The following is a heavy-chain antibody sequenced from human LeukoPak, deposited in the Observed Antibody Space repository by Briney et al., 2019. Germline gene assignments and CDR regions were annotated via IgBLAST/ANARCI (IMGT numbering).Heavy chain of an antibody. CDR1: GFTFGSYG. CDR3: ARLGSGWSFGF. D-gene: IGHD6-19*01. J-gene: IGHJ4*02. V-gene: IGHV3-33*01. Sequence: GRSVRLSCAASGFTFGSYGMHWVRQAPGKGLEWVAVIWYDGNNKYYADSVKGRFTISRDNSKNTLYLQMNSLRAEDTAVYYCARLGSGWSFGFWGQGTLVTVSS. CDR2: IWYDGNNK.